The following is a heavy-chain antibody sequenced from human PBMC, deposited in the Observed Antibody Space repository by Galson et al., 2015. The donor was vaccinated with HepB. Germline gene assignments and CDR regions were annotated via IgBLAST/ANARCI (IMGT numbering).Heavy chain of an antibody. Sequence: VKVSCKVSGYTFTDYCMHWVQQAPGKGLEWMGLVDPEDGETIYAEKFQGRVTITADTSTDTAYMELSSLRSEDTAVYYCATDKYSSGWYYFDYWGQGTLVTVSS. CDR2: VDPEDGET. V-gene: IGHV1-69-2*01. CDR3: ATDKYSSGWYYFDY. CDR1: GYTFTDYC. D-gene: IGHD6-19*01. J-gene: IGHJ4*02.